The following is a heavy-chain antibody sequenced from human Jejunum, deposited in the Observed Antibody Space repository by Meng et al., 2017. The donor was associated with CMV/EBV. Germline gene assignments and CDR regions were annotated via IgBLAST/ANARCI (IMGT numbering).Heavy chain of an antibody. D-gene: IGHD3-10*01. CDR2: NDESGKA. CDR1: INSKKNE. CDR3: ARDHGTGFIRSKSNWFDP. Sequence: INSKKNELDWIRRTKSKGEGGITSNDESGKANYNTSIKDRVTISKDKSNNHFSLKLGLVTAEDTAVYYSARDHGTGFIRSKSNWFDPWGQGTLVTVSS. J-gene: IGHJ5*02. V-gene: IGHV4-39*07.